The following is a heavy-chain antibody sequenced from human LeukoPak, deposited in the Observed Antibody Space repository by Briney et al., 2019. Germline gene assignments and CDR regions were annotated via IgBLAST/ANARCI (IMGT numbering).Heavy chain of an antibody. CDR1: GLTVSSY. J-gene: IGHJ4*02. V-gene: IGHV3-66*01. Sequence: PGGSLRLSCAASGLTVSSYMSWVRQAPGKGLEWVSVIYSGGSIYYADSVKGRFTISRDNAKNSLYLQMNSLRAEDTAVYYCAKHLAEDSSGWYPFDYWGQGTLVTVSS. CDR2: IYSGGSI. D-gene: IGHD6-19*01. CDR3: AKHLAEDSSGWYPFDY.